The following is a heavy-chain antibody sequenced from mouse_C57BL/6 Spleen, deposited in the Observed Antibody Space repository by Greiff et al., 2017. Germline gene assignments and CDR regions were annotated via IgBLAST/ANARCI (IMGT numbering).Heavy chain of an antibody. CDR1: GFTFSDYG. Sequence: DVKLVESGGGLVKPGGSLKLSCAASGFTFSDYGMHWVRQAPEKGLEWVAYISSGSSTIYYADTVKGRFTISRDNAKNTLFLQMTSLRSEDTAMYYCARDDGYYLYAMDYWGQGTSVTVSS. CDR2: ISSGSSTI. CDR3: ARDDGYYLYAMDY. V-gene: IGHV5-17*01. J-gene: IGHJ4*01. D-gene: IGHD2-3*01.